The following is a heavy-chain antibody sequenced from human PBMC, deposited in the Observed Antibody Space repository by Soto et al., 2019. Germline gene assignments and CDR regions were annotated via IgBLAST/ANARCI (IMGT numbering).Heavy chain of an antibody. CDR3: ARSPGIQLWYGFHAFDI. CDR1: GYSFTSYW. V-gene: IGHV5-51*01. D-gene: IGHD5-18*01. Sequence: PGESLKISCKGSGYSFTSYWIGWVRQMPGKGLEWMGIIYPGDSDTRYSPSFQGQVTISADKSISTAYLQWSSLKATDTAMYYCARSPGIQLWYGFHAFDIWGQGTMVTVS. J-gene: IGHJ3*02. CDR2: IYPGDSDT.